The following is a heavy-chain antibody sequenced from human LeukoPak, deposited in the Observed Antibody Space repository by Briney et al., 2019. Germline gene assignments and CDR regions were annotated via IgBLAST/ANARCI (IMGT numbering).Heavy chain of an antibody. CDR3: TTDPYGSGSRRYYYMDV. Sequence: PGGSLRLSCAASGFTFSSYGMHWVRQAPGKGLEWVAVISYDGSNKYYADSVKGRFTISRDNSKNTLYLQMNSLKTEDTAVYYCTTDPYGSGSRRYYYMDVWGKGTTVTVSS. D-gene: IGHD3-10*01. CDR2: ISYDGSNK. V-gene: IGHV3-30*03. J-gene: IGHJ6*03. CDR1: GFTFSSYG.